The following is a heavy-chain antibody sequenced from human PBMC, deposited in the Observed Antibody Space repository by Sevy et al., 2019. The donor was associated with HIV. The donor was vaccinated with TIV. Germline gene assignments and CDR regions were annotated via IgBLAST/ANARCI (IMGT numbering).Heavy chain of an antibody. CDR1: GFTFSSYA. D-gene: IGHD4-4*01. Sequence: GGSLRLSCSASGFTFSSYAMHWVRRAPGKGLEYVSTISSNGGSTCYADSVKGRFTISRDNSKNTLYQMSSLRAEDTAVYYCVIASSMTTIRGAGWFDPWGQGTLVTVSS. V-gene: IGHV3-64D*06. CDR3: VIASSMTTIRGAGWFDP. CDR2: ISSNGGST. J-gene: IGHJ5*02.